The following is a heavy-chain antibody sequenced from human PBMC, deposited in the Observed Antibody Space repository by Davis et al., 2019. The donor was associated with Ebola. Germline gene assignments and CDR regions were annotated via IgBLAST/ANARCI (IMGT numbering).Heavy chain of an antibody. V-gene: IGHV3-7*01. J-gene: IGHJ3*02. D-gene: IGHD3-22*01. CDR2: IKQDGSEK. CDR1: GFTFSSYW. CDR3: ARVGNYYDSSGYWTGAFDI. Sequence: PGGSLRLSCAASGFTFSSYWMSWVRQAPGKGLEWVANIKQDGSEKYYVDSVKGRFTISRDNSKNTLYLQMNSLRAEDTAVYYCARVGNYYDSSGYWTGAFDIWGQGTMVTVSS.